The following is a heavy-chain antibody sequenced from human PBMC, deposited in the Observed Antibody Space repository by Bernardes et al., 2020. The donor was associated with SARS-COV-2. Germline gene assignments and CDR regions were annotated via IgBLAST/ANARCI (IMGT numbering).Heavy chain of an antibody. CDR1: GDSVSNSDYY. CDR3: ARQPGIKTFGLPGLFDP. D-gene: IGHD3-3*01. J-gene: IGHJ5*02. CDR2: VYYSGRA. V-gene: IGHV4-39*01. Sequence: SETLSLTCSVSGDSVSNSDYYWGWIRQPPGKGLEWIGSVYYSGRAYYNAPLKSRATISVDTTKNQFSLKLSSVTAADTAVYYCARQPGIKTFGLPGLFDPWGQGTLVTVSS.